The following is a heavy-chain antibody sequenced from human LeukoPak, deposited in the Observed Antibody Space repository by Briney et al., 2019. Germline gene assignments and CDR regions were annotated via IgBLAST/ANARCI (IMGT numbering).Heavy chain of an antibody. D-gene: IGHD5-24*01. V-gene: IGHV3-74*01. J-gene: IGHJ4*02. CDR2: INPDGSRT. CDR3: AKEREMATRYYFDY. CDR1: GFTFSTYW. Sequence: PGGSLRLSCAASGFTFSTYWVHWVRQAPGKGLVWVSRINPDGSRTDYADSVKGRFSVSRDNSKNTLYLHMNSLRAEDTAVYYCAKEREMATRYYFDYWGQGTLVTVSS.